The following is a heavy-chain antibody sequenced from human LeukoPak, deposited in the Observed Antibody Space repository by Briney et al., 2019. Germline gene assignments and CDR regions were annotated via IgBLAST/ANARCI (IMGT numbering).Heavy chain of an antibody. CDR3: ARVVREYYDSSGYSDYYYYYMDV. V-gene: IGHV3-20*04. J-gene: IGHJ6*03. D-gene: IGHD3-22*01. CDR2: INWNGGST. CDR1: GFTFDDYG. Sequence: GGSLRLSCAASGFTFDDYGMSWVRQAPGKGLEWVSGINWNGGSTGYADSVKGRFTISRDNAKNSLYLQMNSLRAEDTALYYCARVVREYYDSSGYSDYYYYYMDVWGKGTTVTVSS.